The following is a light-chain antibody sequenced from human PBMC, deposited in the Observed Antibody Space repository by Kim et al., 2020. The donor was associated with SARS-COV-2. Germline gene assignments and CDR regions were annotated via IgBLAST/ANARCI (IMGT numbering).Light chain of an antibody. V-gene: IGLV2-14*01. CDR2: HVS. J-gene: IGLJ3*02. Sequence: QSALTQPASVSGSPGQSITISCTGTSSDIGAYNYVSWCQQHPGKAPKLLIFHVSKRPSGVSSRFSGSKSANTTSLTISGLQAEDEADYYCSSFTTSDAWVFGGGTQLTVL. CDR3: SSFTTSDAWV. CDR1: SSDIGAYNY.